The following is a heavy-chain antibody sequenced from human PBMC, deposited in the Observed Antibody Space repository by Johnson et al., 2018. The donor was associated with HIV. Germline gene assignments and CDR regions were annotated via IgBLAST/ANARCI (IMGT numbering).Heavy chain of an antibody. CDR3: AREVRYTSWSFDI. V-gene: IGHV3-7*01. Sequence: MQLVESGGGLVQPGGSLRLSCAVSGFTFSYYWMSWVRQAPGKGLEWVANIKQDGSEKYYVDSVKGRFTISRDNAKKSLYLQMNSLRAEDTAVYYCAREVRYTSWSFDIWGQGTMVTVSS. J-gene: IGHJ3*02. CDR2: IKQDGSEK. CDR1: GFTFSYYW. D-gene: IGHD6-19*01.